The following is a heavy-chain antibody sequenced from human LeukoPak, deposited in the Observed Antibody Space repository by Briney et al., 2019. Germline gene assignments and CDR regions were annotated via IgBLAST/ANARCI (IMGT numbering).Heavy chain of an antibody. Sequence: PSETLSLTCTVSGGSISSHYWNWIRQPAGKGLEWIGRIYSSGRSNYNPSLNSRVTMSVDTSKSQFSLELRSVTAADTAVYYCARAPSSGYLYYFEYWGQGTLVTVSS. CDR2: IYSSGRS. CDR3: ARAPSSGYLYYFEY. V-gene: IGHV4-4*07. J-gene: IGHJ4*02. CDR1: GGSISSHY. D-gene: IGHD3-22*01.